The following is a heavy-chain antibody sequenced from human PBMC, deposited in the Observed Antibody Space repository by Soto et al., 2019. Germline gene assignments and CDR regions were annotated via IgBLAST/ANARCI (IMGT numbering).Heavy chain of an antibody. CDR2: IYYSGST. Sequence: PSETLSLTCTVSGGSISSYYWSWIRQPPGKGLEWIGYIYYSGSTNYNPSPKSRVTISVDTSKNQFSLKLSSVTAADTAVYYCASGLIPAAGNRIVYFQHWGQGTLVTVSS. J-gene: IGHJ1*01. D-gene: IGHD6-13*01. CDR3: ASGLIPAAGNRIVYFQH. V-gene: IGHV4-59*01. CDR1: GGSISSYY.